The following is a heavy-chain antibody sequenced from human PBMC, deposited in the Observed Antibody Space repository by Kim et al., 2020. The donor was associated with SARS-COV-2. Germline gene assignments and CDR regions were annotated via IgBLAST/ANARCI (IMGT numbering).Heavy chain of an antibody. CDR3: ASDYYDSSGYYRDAFDI. D-gene: IGHD3-22*01. V-gene: IGHV3-66*01. CDR1: GFTVSSNY. CDR2: IYSGGST. J-gene: IGHJ3*02. Sequence: GGSLRLSCAASGFTVSSNYMSWVRQAPGKGLEWVSVIYSGGSTYYADSVKGRFTISRDNSNNTLYLQMNSLRAEDTAVYYCASDYYDSSGYYRDAFDIWGQGTMVTVSS.